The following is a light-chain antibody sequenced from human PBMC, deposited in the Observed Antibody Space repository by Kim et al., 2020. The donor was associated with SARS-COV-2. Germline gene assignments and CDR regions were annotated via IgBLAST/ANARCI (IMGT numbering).Light chain of an antibody. J-gene: IGLJ3*02. CDR2: STN. CDR3: VLHFTGGQV. V-gene: IGLV7-43*01. CDR1: TAAVPSGHY. Sequence: PTVTVTLTCASSTAAVPSGHYPNWFQQKPAQAPRPLIYSTNNRHAWTPARFSGSLLGGKAALTLSGVQAEDEADYYCVLHFTGGQVFGGGTQLTVL.